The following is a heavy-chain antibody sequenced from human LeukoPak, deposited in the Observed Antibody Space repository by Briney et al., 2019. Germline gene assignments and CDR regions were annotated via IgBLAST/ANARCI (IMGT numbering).Heavy chain of an antibody. CDR3: ARDFVEATTRGIDN. Sequence: GGSLRLSGAGSGFTFNNAWMSWVRQAPGKGLEWVSSISGISYYIYYADSVKGRFTIPRDNAKNSLYLQMNRLTAEDTAVYYCARDFVEATTRGIDNWGQGVLVAVSS. V-gene: IGHV3-21*01. J-gene: IGHJ4*02. D-gene: IGHD5-12*01. CDR2: ISGISYYI. CDR1: GFTFNNAW.